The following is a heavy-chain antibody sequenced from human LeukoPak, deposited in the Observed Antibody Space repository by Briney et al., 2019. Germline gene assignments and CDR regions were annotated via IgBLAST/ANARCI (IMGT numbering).Heavy chain of an antibody. V-gene: IGHV6-1*01. CDR3: ARYLGIGSQRYYFDY. Sequence: SQTLSLTCAISGDSVSSSXXAWSWIRQSPSXXXXXXXXXYYRSKWYDDYAVSVKSRITINPDTSKNQFSLQLTSVTPEDTAVYYCARYLGIGSQRYYFDYWGQGTLVAVS. J-gene: IGHJ4*02. CDR2: XYYRSKWYD. CDR1: GDSVSSSXXA. D-gene: IGHD6-19*01.